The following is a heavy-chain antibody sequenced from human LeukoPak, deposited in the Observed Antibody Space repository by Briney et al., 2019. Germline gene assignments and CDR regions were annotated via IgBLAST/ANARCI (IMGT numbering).Heavy chain of an antibody. D-gene: IGHD2-21*01. CDR2: ITSGGGSI. CDR1: GFTFSDYH. Sequence: PGGSLRLSCAASGFTFSDYHMSWIRQAPGKGLEWVSYITSGGGSIYYADSVKGRFTISRDNAKNSLYLQMNSLRAEDTAVYYCARGGILWSQGPFDYWGQGTLVTVSS. CDR3: ARGGILWSQGPFDY. V-gene: IGHV3-11*01. J-gene: IGHJ4*02.